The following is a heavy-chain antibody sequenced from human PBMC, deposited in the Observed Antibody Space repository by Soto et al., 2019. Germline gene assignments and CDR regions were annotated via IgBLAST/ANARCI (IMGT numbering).Heavy chain of an antibody. Sequence: QVQLVQSGAEVKKPGSSVKVSCKASGGTFSSYAISWVRQAPGQGLEWMGGIIPIFGTANYAQKFQGRVTITADESTSTADMDLSSLSSEDTAVYYCAAHYESSGYSFGGMDVWGQGTTVTVSS. D-gene: IGHD3-22*01. CDR1: GGTFSSYA. J-gene: IGHJ6*02. V-gene: IGHV1-69*12. CDR3: AAHYESSGYSFGGMDV. CDR2: IIPIFGTA.